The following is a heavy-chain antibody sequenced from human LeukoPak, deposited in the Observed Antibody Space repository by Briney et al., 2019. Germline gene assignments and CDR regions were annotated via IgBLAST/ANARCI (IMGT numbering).Heavy chain of an antibody. J-gene: IGHJ5*02. D-gene: IGHD2-8*01. Sequence: SETLSLTCTVSGYSISSGYYWGWIRQPPGTGLEGIGSIYHSGSTYYNPPLKSRVTISVDTSKNQFSLKLSSVTAADTAVYYCARDLSMADLGWFDPWGQGTLVTVSS. V-gene: IGHV4-38-2*02. CDR2: IYHSGST. CDR1: GYSISSGYY. CDR3: ARDLSMADLGWFDP.